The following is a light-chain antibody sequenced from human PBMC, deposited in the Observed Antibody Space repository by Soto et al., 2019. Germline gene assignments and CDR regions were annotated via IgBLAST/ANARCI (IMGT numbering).Light chain of an antibody. J-gene: IGLJ1*01. CDR3: NSYTSSSTFV. CDR1: SCDVGGYNY. Sequence: QSALTQPASVSGSPGQSITISCTGTSCDVGGYNYVSWYQQHPGKAPKLMIYEVSNRPSGVSNRFSGSRSGNTASLTISGLQAEDEAEYYCNSYTSSSTFVFGTGTKLTVL. V-gene: IGLV2-14*01. CDR2: EVS.